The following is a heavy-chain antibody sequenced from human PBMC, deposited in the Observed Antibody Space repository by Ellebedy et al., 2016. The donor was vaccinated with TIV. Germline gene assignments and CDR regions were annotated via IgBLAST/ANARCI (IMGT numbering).Heavy chain of an antibody. CDR1: GFTFSSYA. J-gene: IGHJ6*02. D-gene: IGHD3-22*01. Sequence: GGSLRLXXAASGFTFSSYAMSWVRQAPGKGLEWVSSISSSSSYIYYADSVKGRFTISRDNAKNSLYLQMNSLRAEDTAVYYCARDVLVNYYYYYGMDVWGQGTTVTVSS. CDR2: ISSSSSYI. CDR3: ARDVLVNYYYYYGMDV. V-gene: IGHV3-21*01.